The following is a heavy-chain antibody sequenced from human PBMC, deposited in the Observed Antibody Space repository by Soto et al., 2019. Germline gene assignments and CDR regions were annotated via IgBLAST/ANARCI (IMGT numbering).Heavy chain of an antibody. J-gene: IGHJ5*01. CDR3: VKERSGHSYADS. Sequence: GGSLRLSXAASGFTFSNYAMSWLRQPPGKGLEWVSAISGSGDRTYYADSVKGRFTISRDNSKNTLYLQMNSLRAEDSPVYYCVKERSGHSYADSWGQGTLVTVSS. CDR1: GFTFSNYA. V-gene: IGHV3-23*01. D-gene: IGHD5-18*01. CDR2: ISGSGDRT.